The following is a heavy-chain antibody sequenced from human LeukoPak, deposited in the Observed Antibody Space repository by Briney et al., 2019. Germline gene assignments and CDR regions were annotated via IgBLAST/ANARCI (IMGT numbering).Heavy chain of an antibody. Sequence: SETLSLTCTVSGGSVNNYYWSWIRQPPGKGLEWIGYIYYSGSTNYNPSLKSRVTISVDTSKNQFSLKLSSVTAADTAVYYCARVPRGSTVGTLPYFYYYMDVWGKGTTVIVSS. V-gene: IGHV4-59*08. CDR3: ARVPRGSTVGTLPYFYYYMDV. CDR2: IYYSGST. D-gene: IGHD1-26*01. CDR1: GGSVNNYY. J-gene: IGHJ6*03.